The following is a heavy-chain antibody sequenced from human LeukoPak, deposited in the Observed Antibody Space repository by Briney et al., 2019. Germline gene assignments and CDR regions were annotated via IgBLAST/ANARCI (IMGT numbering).Heavy chain of an antibody. D-gene: IGHD3-3*01. CDR2: INWNGGST. Sequence: PGGSLRLSCAASGFTFDDYGVSWVRQAPGKGLEWVSGINWNGGSTGYADSVKGRFTISRDNAKNSLYLQMNSLRAEDTALYYCATESVTIFGVGTYFDYWGPGTLVTVSS. J-gene: IGHJ4*02. CDR3: ATESVTIFGVGTYFDY. CDR1: GFTFDDYG. V-gene: IGHV3-20*04.